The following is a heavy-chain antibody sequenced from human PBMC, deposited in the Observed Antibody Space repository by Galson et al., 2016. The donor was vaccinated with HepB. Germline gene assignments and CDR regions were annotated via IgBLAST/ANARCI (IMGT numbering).Heavy chain of an antibody. CDR2: ITASGATT. CDR3: GKHGGFDY. CDR1: GFIFSDYA. D-gene: IGHD3-16*01. V-gene: IGHV3-23*01. J-gene: IGHJ4*02. Sequence: SLRLSCAVSDLASSGFIFSDYAMHWVRQAPGRGLEWVSGITASGATTHYADSVKGRFTISRDNSKNTLYLYMNSLRAEDTAVYYCGKHGGFDYWGQGALVTVSS.